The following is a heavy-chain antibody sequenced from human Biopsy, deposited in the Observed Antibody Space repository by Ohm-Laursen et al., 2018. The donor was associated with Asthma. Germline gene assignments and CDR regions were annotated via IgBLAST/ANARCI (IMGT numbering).Heavy chain of an antibody. J-gene: IGHJ6*02. V-gene: IGHV4-34*01. CDR2: TNERGVT. CDR1: PGSFSGFF. Sequence: GTLSLTCGVYPGSFSGFFWTWIRQPPGKGLEWIGETNERGVTNNNPSLKSRVIISIDTYWNRVSLKLTSVTAADTAVYYCARGPELDVWGQGTTVTVSS. CDR3: ARGPELDV.